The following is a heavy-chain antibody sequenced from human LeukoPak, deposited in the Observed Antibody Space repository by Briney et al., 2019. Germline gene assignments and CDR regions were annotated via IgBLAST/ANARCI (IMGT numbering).Heavy chain of an antibody. Sequence: PGGSLRLSCAASGFTFSNAWMSWVRQAPGKGLEWVGRIKSKTDGGTTDYAAPVKGRFTISRDDSKNTLYLQMNSLKTEDTAVYYCTIRKGYCSSTSCSHFDYWGQGTLVTVSS. CDR3: TIRKGYCSSTSCSHFDY. CDR1: GFTFSNAW. J-gene: IGHJ4*02. D-gene: IGHD2-2*01. CDR2: IKSKTDGGTT. V-gene: IGHV3-15*01.